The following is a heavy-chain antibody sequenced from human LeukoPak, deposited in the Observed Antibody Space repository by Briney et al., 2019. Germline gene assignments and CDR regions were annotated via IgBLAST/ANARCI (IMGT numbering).Heavy chain of an antibody. CDR3: ARGRSNYYGMDV. Sequence: NPSETLSLTCAVYGGSFSGYCWSWIRQPPGKGLEWIGEINHSGSTNYNPSLKSRVTISVDTSKNQFSLKLSSVTAADTAVYYCARGRSNYYGMDVWGQGTTVTVSS. D-gene: IGHD1-26*01. CDR2: INHSGST. CDR1: GGSFSGYC. J-gene: IGHJ6*02. V-gene: IGHV4-34*01.